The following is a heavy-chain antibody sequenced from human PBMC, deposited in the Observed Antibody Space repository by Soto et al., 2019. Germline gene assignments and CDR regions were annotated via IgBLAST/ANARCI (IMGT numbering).Heavy chain of an antibody. CDR3: ARDREQWLVLGEYFDY. Sequence: GGSLRLSCAASGFTFSSYGMHWVRQAPGKGLEWVAVIWYDGINKYYADSVKGRFTISRDNSKNTLYLQMNSLRAEDTAVYYCARDREQWLVLGEYFDYWGQGTLVTVSS. CDR2: IWYDGINK. D-gene: IGHD6-19*01. CDR1: GFTFSSYG. V-gene: IGHV3-33*01. J-gene: IGHJ4*02.